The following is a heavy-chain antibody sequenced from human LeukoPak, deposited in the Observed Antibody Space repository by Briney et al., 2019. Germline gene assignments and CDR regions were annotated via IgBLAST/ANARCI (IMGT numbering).Heavy chain of an antibody. D-gene: IGHD3-10*01. Sequence: GGSLRPSCVGSGFIFSSYEMSWVRQAPGKGPEWISHISSSGRTIDYADSVKGRFSISRDNDKSSLSLQMNSLRAEDTAVYFCARGGIGELWGQGTRVTVSS. CDR2: ISSSGRTI. J-gene: IGHJ4*02. CDR3: ARGGIGEL. V-gene: IGHV3-48*03. CDR1: GFIFSSYE.